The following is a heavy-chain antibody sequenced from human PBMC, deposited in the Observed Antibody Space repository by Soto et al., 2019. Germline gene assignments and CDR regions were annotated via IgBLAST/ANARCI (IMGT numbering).Heavy chain of an antibody. CDR3: TRDLPPDIVVVPAAMPPWFDP. J-gene: IGHJ5*02. CDR1: GFTFGDYA. CDR2: IRSKAYGGTT. V-gene: IGHV3-49*03. D-gene: IGHD2-2*01. Sequence: GGSLRLSCTASGFTFGDYAMSWFRQAPGKGLEWVGFIRSKAYGGTTEYAASVKGRFTISRDDSKSIAYLQMNSLKTEDTAVYYCTRDLPPDIVVVPAAMPPWFDPWGQGTLVTVSS.